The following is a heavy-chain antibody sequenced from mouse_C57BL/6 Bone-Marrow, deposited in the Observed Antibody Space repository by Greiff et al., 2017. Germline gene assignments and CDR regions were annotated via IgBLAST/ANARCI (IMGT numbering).Heavy chain of an antibody. CDR3: ARGTGRYFDY. J-gene: IGHJ2*01. Sequence: VQLKESGGGLVKPGGSLKLSCAASGFTFSDYGMHWVRQAPEKGLEWVAYISSGSSTIYYADTVKGRFTISRDNAKNTLFLQMTSLRAEDTAKYYCARGTGRYFDYWGQGTTLTVSS. CDR1: GFTFSDYG. V-gene: IGHV5-17*01. CDR2: ISSGSSTI. D-gene: IGHD4-1*01.